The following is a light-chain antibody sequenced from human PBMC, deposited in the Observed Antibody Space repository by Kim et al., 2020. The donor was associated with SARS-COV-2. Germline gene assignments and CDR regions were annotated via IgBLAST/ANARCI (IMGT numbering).Light chain of an antibody. CDR2: TTN. CDR1: SGSVSTSYY. J-gene: IGLJ3*02. V-gene: IGLV8-61*01. Sequence: QTVVTQEPSLSVSPGGTVTLTCGLSSGSVSTSYYSSWYQQTPGQAPRTVIYTTNRRSSGVPDRFSGSIAGNKAALTITGAQADDESDYYCALYMGSGSWVFGGGTRLTVL. CDR3: ALYMGSGSWV.